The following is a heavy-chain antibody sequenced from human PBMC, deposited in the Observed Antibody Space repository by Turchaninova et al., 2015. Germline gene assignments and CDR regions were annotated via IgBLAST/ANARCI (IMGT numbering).Heavy chain of an antibody. D-gene: IGHD5-18*01. J-gene: IGHJ4*02. CDR1: GFTFSNHW. Sequence: EVQLVESGGGLVQPGASLRLSCAASGFTFSNHWMTWVRQAPGKGLAWVANIRQDGSDKYYVDSVKGRFTNPRANGKNSLVRQMNSLRPEDTAGYYCATRPQTTSGNDGYFGVFDYWGQGTLVTVPS. CDR3: ATRPQTTSGNDGYFGVFDY. CDR2: IRQDGSDK. V-gene: IGHV3-7*01.